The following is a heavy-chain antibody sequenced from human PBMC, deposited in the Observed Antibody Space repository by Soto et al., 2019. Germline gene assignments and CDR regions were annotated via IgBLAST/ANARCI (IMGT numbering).Heavy chain of an antibody. CDR3: ARGTGSGSFVIDY. Sequence: QVLLVESGGGVVQPGTSLTLSCEASGFPFTSYAMHWVRQTPEKGLQWLTIISSDGSTIHYVDSVKGRFTISRDNSKNTVYLQMNSLSADDTAVYYCARGTGSGSFVIDYWGQGTLVTVSS. V-gene: IGHV3-30-3*01. CDR1: GFPFTSYA. J-gene: IGHJ4*02. CDR2: ISSDGSTI. D-gene: IGHD3-10*01.